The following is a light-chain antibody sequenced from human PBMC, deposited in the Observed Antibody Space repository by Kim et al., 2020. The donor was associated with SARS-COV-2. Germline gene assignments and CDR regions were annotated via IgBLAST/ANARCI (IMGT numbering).Light chain of an antibody. CDR3: QVWDSSSDHRV. V-gene: IGLV3-21*04. J-gene: IGLJ3*02. Sequence: APGKTARINCGGNNIGSKSVHWYQQKQGQAPVLVIYYDSDRHSGIPERFSGSNSGNTATLTISRVEAGDEADYYCQVWDSSSDHRVFGGGTQLTVL. CDR2: YDS. CDR1: NIGSKS.